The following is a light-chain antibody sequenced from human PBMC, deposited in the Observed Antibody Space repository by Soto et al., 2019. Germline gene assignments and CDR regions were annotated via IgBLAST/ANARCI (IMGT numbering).Light chain of an antibody. CDR2: GNS. CDR3: QSYDSSLSGSRV. Sequence: QSVLTQPPSVSGAPGQRVTLSCTGSSSNIGAGYDVHWYQQLPGTAPKLLIYGNSNRPSGVPDRFSGSKSGTSASLAIIGLQAEDEADYYCQSYDSSLSGSRVFGGGTKLTVL. V-gene: IGLV1-40*01. J-gene: IGLJ3*02. CDR1: SSNIGAGYD.